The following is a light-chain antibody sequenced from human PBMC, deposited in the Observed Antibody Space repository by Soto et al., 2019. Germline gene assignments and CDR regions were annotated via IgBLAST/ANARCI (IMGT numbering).Light chain of an antibody. V-gene: IGKV3-15*01. CDR1: QSVRSK. CDR2: GAS. CDR3: QQYNDWPRT. Sequence: ETVMTQSPATLSVFPGERVTLSCRASQSVRSKLAWYQQKPGHAPRLLIYGASTRATGIPARFGGSGSGTEFTLTISSLLSEDSALYYCQQYNDWPRTFGQGTTVEIK. J-gene: IGKJ1*01.